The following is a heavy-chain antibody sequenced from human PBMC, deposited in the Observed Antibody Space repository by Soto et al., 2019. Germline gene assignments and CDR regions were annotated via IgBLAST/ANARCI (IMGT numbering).Heavy chain of an antibody. CDR1: GGSFSGYY. D-gene: IGHD3-9*01. V-gene: IGHV4-34*01. J-gene: IGHJ4*02. CDR2: INQSGST. CDR3: ARGSHLSLRYFDWFPSRALDY. Sequence: SETLSLTCAVHGGSFSGYYWSWIRQPPGKGLAWIGAINQSGSTNYNQSLKSRVTISVDTSKNQFSLRLSSVTAAETAVYYCARGSHLSLRYFDWFPSRALDYWGQGTLVTVSS.